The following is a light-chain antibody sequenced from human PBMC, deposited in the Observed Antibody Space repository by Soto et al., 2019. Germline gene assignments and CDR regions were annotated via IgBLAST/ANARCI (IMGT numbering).Light chain of an antibody. CDR3: SSYTSSSSTLYV. CDR2: EVT. J-gene: IGLJ1*01. V-gene: IGLV2-14*01. Sequence: QSALTQPASVSGSPGQSITISCTGTTSDVGGYNYVSWYQQHPGKAPQLIIYEVTNRPSGVSNRFSGSKSGNTASLTISGLQAEDEADYHCSSYTSSSSTLYVFGTGTKLTVL. CDR1: TSDVGGYNY.